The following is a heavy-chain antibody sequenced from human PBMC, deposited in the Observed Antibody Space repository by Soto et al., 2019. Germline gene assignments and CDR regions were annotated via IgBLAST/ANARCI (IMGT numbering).Heavy chain of an antibody. J-gene: IGHJ4*02. V-gene: IGHV3-30-3*01. CDR2: ISYDGSNK. CDR3: AREDNRYSYGVGLGYFDY. D-gene: IGHD5-18*01. CDR1: GFTFSSYA. Sequence: GGSLRLSCAASGFTFSSYAMHWVRQAPGKGLEWVAVISYDGSNKYYADSVKGRFTISRDNSKNTLYLQMNSLRAEDTAVYYCAREDNRYSYGVGLGYFDYWGQGTLVTVS.